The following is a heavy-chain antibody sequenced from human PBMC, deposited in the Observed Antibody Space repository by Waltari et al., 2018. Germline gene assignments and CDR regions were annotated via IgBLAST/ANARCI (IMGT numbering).Heavy chain of an antibody. D-gene: IGHD4-17*01. CDR2: MFNGGST. CDR1: VAPLSSSNYY. J-gene: IGHJ5*02. Sequence: QLQLQESGPGLVKPSEPLSLPCRVSVAPLSSSNYYWGWIRQPPGKGLEWIGSMFNGGSTYYNPSLKSRVTISVDTSKNQFSLRLNSVTAADTAIYYCARHGYSGGWFDPWGQGTLVTVSS. CDR3: ARHGYSGGWFDP. V-gene: IGHV4-39*01.